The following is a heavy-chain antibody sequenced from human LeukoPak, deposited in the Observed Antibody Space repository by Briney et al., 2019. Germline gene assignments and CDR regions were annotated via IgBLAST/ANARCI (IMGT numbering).Heavy chain of an antibody. CDR3: TKELNFAVAGADYYYFYRDV. Sequence: GGSLRLSCAASGFAFSSFAMGWVRQSPGKGLEWLSTINGGGNTTFYADSVKGRFTISRDNSKNTLYLHMDGLRPDDTAIYYCTKELNFAVAGADYYYFYRDVGGRGTGVTVPS. CDR1: GFAFSSFA. D-gene: IGHD3-3*01. J-gene: IGHJ6*03. V-gene: IGHV3-23*01. CDR2: INGGGNTT.